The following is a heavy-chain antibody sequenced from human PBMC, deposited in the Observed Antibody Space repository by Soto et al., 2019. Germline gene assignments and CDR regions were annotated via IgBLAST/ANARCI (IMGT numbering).Heavy chain of an antibody. CDR1: GFTFSSYA. D-gene: IGHD6-13*01. Sequence: QVQLVESGGGVVQPGRSLRLSCAASGFTFSSYAMHWVRQAPGMGLEWVAVISYDGSNKYYADSVKGRFTISRDNSKNTRYLQMNSLRAEDTAVYYFARDLGQQQLIPYPDYWGQETLVTVYS. J-gene: IGHJ4*02. V-gene: IGHV3-30-3*01. CDR3: ARDLGQQQLIPYPDY. CDR2: ISYDGSNK.